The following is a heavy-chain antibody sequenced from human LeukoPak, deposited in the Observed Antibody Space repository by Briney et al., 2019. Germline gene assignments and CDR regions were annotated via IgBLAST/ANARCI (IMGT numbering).Heavy chain of an antibody. J-gene: IGHJ6*02. CDR3: ARADTARIYYYGMDV. D-gene: IGHD5-18*01. CDR2: IIPIFGTA. Sequence: WASVKVSCKASGGTFSSYAISWVRQTPGQGLEWMGGIIPIFGTANYAQKFQGRVTITADESTSTAYMELSSLRSEDTAVYYCARADTARIYYYGMDVWGQGTTVTVSS. CDR1: GGTFSSYA. V-gene: IGHV1-69*13.